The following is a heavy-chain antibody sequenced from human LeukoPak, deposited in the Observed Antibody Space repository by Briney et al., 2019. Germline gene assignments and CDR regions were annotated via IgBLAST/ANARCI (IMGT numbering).Heavy chain of an antibody. J-gene: IGHJ4*02. CDR2: IYDTGTT. Sequence: SETLSLTCTVSGGSISGFVWGWIRQPPGEGLDYIGFIYDTGTTNYNPLLKSRVTLSVDTSKNQFSLKLNSVTAADTAVYYCARLAKREQWLAYYFDYWGQGALVTVSS. D-gene: IGHD6-19*01. CDR3: ARLAKREQWLAYYFDY. CDR1: GGSISGFV. V-gene: IGHV4-59*08.